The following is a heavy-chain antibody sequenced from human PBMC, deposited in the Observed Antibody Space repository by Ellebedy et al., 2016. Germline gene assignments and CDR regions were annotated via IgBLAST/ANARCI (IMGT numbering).Heavy chain of an antibody. CDR3: ARDSGYDWLVDH. J-gene: IGHJ5*02. CDR1: GLIVSYNS. CDR2: ISGASGTV. Sequence: GESLKISCEASGLIVSYNSMNWVRQAPGKGLEWISHISGASGTVYYADSVKGRFTMSRDNAKNSLYLQMSSLRAEDTAVYYCARDSGYDWLVDHWGQGTLVTVSS. D-gene: IGHD5-12*01. V-gene: IGHV3-48*04.